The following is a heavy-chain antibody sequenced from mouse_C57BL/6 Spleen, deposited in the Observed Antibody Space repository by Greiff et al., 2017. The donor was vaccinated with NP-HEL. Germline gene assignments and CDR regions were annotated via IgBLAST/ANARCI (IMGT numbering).Heavy chain of an antibody. CDR3: ARRYYGSIFFDY. CDR1: GYTFTDYY. CDR2: INPNNGGT. Sequence: EVQLQQSGPELVKPGASVKISCKASGYTFTDYYMNWVKQSHGKSLEWIGDINPNNGGTSYNQKFKGKATLTVDKSSSTAYMELRSLTSEDSSVYYCARRYYGSIFFDYWGQGTTLTVSS. D-gene: IGHD1-1*01. J-gene: IGHJ2*01. V-gene: IGHV1-26*01.